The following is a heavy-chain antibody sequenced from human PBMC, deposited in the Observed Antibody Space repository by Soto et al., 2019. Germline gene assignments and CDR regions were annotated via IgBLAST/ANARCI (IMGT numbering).Heavy chain of an antibody. Sequence: QVQLVESGGGVVQPGRSLRLSCAASGFTFSSYGMHWVRQAPGKGLEWVAVISYDGSNKYYADSVKGRFTISRDNSKNSPYRQRNSRRAEDTAVYYCAKPRQITSLLLYYFDYWGQGTLVTVSS. D-gene: IGHD2-15*01. J-gene: IGHJ4*02. CDR2: ISYDGSNK. V-gene: IGHV3-30*18. CDR1: GFTFSSYG. CDR3: AKPRQITSLLLYYFDY.